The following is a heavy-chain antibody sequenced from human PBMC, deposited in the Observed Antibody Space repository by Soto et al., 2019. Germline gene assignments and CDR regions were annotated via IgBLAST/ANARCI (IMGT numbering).Heavy chain of an antibody. CDR2: IWYDGSNK. V-gene: IGHV3-33*01. CDR3: ARVRYYYDSSGYPGY. J-gene: IGHJ4*02. D-gene: IGHD3-22*01. CDR1: GFTFSSYG. Sequence: GGSLRLSCAASGFTFSSYGMHWVRQAPGKGLEWVAVIWYDGSNKYYADSVKGRFTISRDNSKNTLYLQVNSLRAEDTAVYYCARVRYYYDSSGYPGYWGQGTLVTVSS.